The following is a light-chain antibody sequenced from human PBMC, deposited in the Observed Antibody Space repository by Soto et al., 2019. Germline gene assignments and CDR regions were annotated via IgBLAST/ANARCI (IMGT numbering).Light chain of an antibody. CDR2: DVS. J-gene: IGLJ1*01. Sequence: QSALTQPASVSGSPGQSITIFCTGTSSDVGGYNYVSWYQQHPGSAPKLMIYDVSSRPSGVSNRFSGSKSGNTASLTISWLQAEDEADYYCSSYTSSFKLAVFGSGTKLTVL. CDR3: SSYTSSFKLAV. V-gene: IGLV2-14*03. CDR1: SSDVGGYNY.